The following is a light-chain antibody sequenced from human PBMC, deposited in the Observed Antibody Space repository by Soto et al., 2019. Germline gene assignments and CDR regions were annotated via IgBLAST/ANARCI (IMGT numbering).Light chain of an antibody. Sequence: DIQMTQSPSSLSASVGDRVTITCRASQSISSYFNSYQQKPGKAPKLLIYAASSLQSGVPSRFSGSGSGTDFTLTISSLQPEDFATYYCQQSYSTPYTFGQGTKLEIK. CDR1: QSISSY. V-gene: IGKV1-39*01. CDR3: QQSYSTPYT. J-gene: IGKJ2*01. CDR2: AAS.